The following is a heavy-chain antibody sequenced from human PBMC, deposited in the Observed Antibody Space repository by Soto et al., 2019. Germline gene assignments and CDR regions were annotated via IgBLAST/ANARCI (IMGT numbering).Heavy chain of an antibody. Sequence: PGGSLRLSCEASGLTFYTYAMIWVRQAPGKGLEWVTAIDSDGTDTYYADFVKGRFTVSRDNSKNTLYLQMRSLTAEDTALYYCAKGRLAVGSDWFDYWGPGTPVTVS. CDR2: IDSDGTDT. J-gene: IGHJ5*01. D-gene: IGHD1-26*01. V-gene: IGHV3-23*05. CDR1: GLTFYTYA. CDR3: AKGRLAVGSDWFDY.